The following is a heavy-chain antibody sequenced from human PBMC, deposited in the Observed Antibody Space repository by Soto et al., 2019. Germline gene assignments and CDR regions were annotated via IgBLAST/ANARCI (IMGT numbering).Heavy chain of an antibody. Sequence: GESLKISCKGSGYSFTSYWIGWVRQMPGKGLEWMGIIYPGDSDTRYSPSFQGQVTISADKSISTAYLQWSSLKASDTAMYYCARQGGDGTTSWNYYYYYYMDVWGKGTTVTVSS. J-gene: IGHJ6*03. D-gene: IGHD1-7*01. CDR1: GYSFTSYW. CDR3: ARQGGDGTTSWNYYYYYYMDV. V-gene: IGHV5-51*01. CDR2: IYPGDSDT.